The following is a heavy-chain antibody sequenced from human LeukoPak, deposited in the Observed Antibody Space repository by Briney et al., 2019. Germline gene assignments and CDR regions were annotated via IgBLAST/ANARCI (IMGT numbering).Heavy chain of an antibody. V-gene: IGHV1-69*13. Sequence: GASVRVSCKASGGTFSSYAMSWVRQAPGQGLEWMGGIIPIFGTANYAEKFKGRVTITGDESTSTAYMELSSLRSEDPAVYYCARNEVYCSGGSCYPEAHYYYGMDVWGKGTTVTVPS. D-gene: IGHD2-15*01. CDR2: IIPIFGTA. J-gene: IGHJ6*04. CDR1: GGTFSSYA. CDR3: ARNEVYCSGGSCYPEAHYYYGMDV.